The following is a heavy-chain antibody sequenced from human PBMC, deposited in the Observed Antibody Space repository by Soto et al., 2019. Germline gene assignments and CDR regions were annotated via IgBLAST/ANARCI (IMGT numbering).Heavy chain of an antibody. J-gene: IGHJ6*02. V-gene: IGHV3-53*01. D-gene: IGHD3-9*01. CDR2: IYSEGTP. CDR3: ARXTYYDILTGSYYYYAMDV. Sequence: PGGSLRLSCAASGFTVGGNYMSWVRQAPGKGLEWVSVIYSEGTPYYADSVKGRFTISRENSNNTLYLHMNNLRAEDTAVYYCARXTYYDILTGSYYYYAMDVWGQGTTVTVSS. CDR1: GFTVGGNY.